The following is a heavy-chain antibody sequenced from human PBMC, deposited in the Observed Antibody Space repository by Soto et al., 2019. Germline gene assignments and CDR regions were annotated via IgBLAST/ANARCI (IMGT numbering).Heavy chain of an antibody. Sequence: GASVKVSCKASGGTFSSYAISWVRQAPGQGLEWMGGIIPIFGTANYAQKFQGRVTITADESTSTAYMELSSLRSEDTAVYYCARLITMVRGVTRGPYYYGMDVWGQGTTVTVSS. V-gene: IGHV1-69*13. D-gene: IGHD3-10*01. J-gene: IGHJ6*02. CDR3: ARLITMVRGVTRGPYYYGMDV. CDR2: IIPIFGTA. CDR1: GGTFSSYA.